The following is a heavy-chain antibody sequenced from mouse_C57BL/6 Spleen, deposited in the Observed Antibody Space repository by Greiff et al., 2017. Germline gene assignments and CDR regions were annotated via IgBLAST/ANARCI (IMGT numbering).Heavy chain of an antibody. D-gene: IGHD1-1*01. Sequence: EVKLMESGAELVKPGASVKLSCTASGFNIQDYYMHWVKQRTEQGLEWIGRIDPEDGETKYAPKFQGKATLTADTSSNTAYLQLSSLTSEDTAVYYCANSYGSSLFYAMDYWGQGTSVTVSS. CDR1: GFNIQDYY. CDR3: ANSYGSSLFYAMDY. V-gene: IGHV14-2*01. J-gene: IGHJ4*01. CDR2: IDPEDGET.